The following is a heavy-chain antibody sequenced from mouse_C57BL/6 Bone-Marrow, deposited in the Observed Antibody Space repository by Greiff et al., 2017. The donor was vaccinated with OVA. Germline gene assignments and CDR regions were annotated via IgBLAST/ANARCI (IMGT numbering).Heavy chain of an antibody. CDR2: INYDGSST. Sequence: EVMLVESEGGLVQPGSSMKLSCTASGFTFSDYYMAWVRQVPEKGLEWVANINYDGSSTYYLDSLKSRFIISRDNAKNILYLQMSSLQSEDTATYYCARVPSPYYFDYWGQGTTLTVSS. CDR1: GFTFSDYY. V-gene: IGHV5-16*01. CDR3: ARVPSPYYFDY. J-gene: IGHJ2*01.